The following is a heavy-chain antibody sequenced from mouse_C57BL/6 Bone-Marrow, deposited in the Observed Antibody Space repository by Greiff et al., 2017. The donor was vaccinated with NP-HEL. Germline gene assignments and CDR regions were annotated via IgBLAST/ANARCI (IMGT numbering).Heavy chain of an antibody. CDR2: IRNKANGYTT. CDR3: ARWLRYYAMDY. V-gene: IGHV7-3*01. D-gene: IGHD2-2*01. CDR1: GFTFTDYY. J-gene: IGHJ4*01. Sequence: VQLKESGGGLVQPGGSLSLSCAASGFTFTDYYMSWVRQPPGKALEWLGFIRNKANGYTTEYSASVKGRFTISRDNSQSILYLQMNALRAEDSATYYCARWLRYYAMDYWGQGTSVTVSS.